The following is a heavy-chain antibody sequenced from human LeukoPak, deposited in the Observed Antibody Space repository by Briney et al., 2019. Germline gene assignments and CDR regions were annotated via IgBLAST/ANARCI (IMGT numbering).Heavy chain of an antibody. D-gene: IGHD6-13*01. Sequence: PGGSLRLSCAASGFTFSSYGMHWVRQAPGKGLEWVAFIRYDGSNKYYADSVKGRFTISRDNAKNSLYLQMNSLRAEDTAVYYCARGQQLAFDYWGQGTLVTVSS. CDR1: GFTFSSYG. V-gene: IGHV3-30*02. CDR2: IRYDGSNK. CDR3: ARGQQLAFDY. J-gene: IGHJ4*02.